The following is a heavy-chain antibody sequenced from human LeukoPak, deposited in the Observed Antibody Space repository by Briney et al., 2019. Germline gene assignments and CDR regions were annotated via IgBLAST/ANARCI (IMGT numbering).Heavy chain of an antibody. V-gene: IGHV4-34*01. Sequence: SETLSLTCAVYGGSFSGYYWSWIRQPPGKGLEWIGEINHSGSTNYNPSLKSRVTISLDTSKNQFSLKLSSVTAADTAVYYCARLPDYDFWSGLSKSFDYWGQGTLVTVSS. J-gene: IGHJ4*02. CDR3: ARLPDYDFWSGLSKSFDY. CDR1: GGSFSGYY. D-gene: IGHD3-3*01. CDR2: INHSGST.